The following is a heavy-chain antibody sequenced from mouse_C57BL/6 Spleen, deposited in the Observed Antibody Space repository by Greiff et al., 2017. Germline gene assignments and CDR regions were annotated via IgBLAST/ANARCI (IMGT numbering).Heavy chain of an antibody. CDR2: IDPYDSYT. V-gene: IGHV1-59*01. Sequence: VQLPQPGAELVRPGTSVKLSCKASGYTFTSYWMHWVKQRPGQGLEWIGVIDPYDSYTTYNPKFQGKATLTVDTSSSTAYMRLSSLPSEDSAFSYCARPAHDWGQGTTLTVSS. CDR1: GYTFTSYW. J-gene: IGHJ2*01. D-gene: IGHD3-2*02. CDR3: ARPAHD.